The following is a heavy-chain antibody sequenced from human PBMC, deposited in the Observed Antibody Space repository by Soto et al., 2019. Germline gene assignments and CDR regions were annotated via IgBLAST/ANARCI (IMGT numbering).Heavy chain of an antibody. D-gene: IGHD6-19*01. CDR2: XIPILXIA. CDR1: GSTFSSYT. V-gene: IGHV1-69*04. CDR3: ARDQSSGWYDY. J-gene: IGHJ4*02. Sequence: XVKVSCKASGSTFSSYTISWVRQAPGQGLEWMGRXIPILXIANYEKKFQXXVTLTEDXXKSNAYMEMSSLRSEDTAVYYCARDQSSGWYDYWGQGTLVTVSS.